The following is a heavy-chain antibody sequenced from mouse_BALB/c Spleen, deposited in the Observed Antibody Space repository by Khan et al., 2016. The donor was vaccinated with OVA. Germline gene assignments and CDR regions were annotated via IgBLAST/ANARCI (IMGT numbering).Heavy chain of an antibody. V-gene: IGHV1-42*01. CDR3: TRGDSNYVRYYVDY. Sequence: EVQLQQSGPELEKPGASVKISCKASGYSFTGYNMNWVKQSPGKSLEWIGNIDPYYGDATYNQKFKGKATLTVDKSSSTAYMQLKSLTSEDSAVYCCTRGDSNYVRYYVDYWGQGTTLTVSS. J-gene: IGHJ2*01. CDR2: IDPYYGDA. D-gene: IGHD2-5*01. CDR1: GYSFTGYN.